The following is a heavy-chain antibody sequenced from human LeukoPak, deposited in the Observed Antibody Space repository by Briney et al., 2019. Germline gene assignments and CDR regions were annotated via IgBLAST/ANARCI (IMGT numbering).Heavy chain of an antibody. V-gene: IGHV1-18*01. CDR1: GFRSTSYG. J-gene: IGHJ6*02. CDR3: ARGGASGPDGLDV. Sequence: ASVKVSCKASGFRSTSYGLTWVRQAPGQGLEWMGWISGYNGNTNYAQNLQGGVTMTTDTSTTTVYMELRSLRPDDTAIYFCARGGASGPDGLDVWGQGTTVIVSS. CDR2: ISGYNGNT. D-gene: IGHD6-25*01.